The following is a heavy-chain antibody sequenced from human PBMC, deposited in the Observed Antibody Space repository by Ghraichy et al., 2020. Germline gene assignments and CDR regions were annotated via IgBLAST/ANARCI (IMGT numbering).Heavy chain of an antibody. CDR3: ASSAESLTHHYYYYYGMDV. J-gene: IGHJ6*02. CDR1: GGTFSSYA. CDR2: IIPIFGTA. V-gene: IGHV1-69*13. Sequence: SVMVSCKASGGTFSSYAISWVRQAPGQGLEWMGGIIPIFGTANYAQKFQGRVTITADESTSTAYMELSSLRSEDTAVYYCASSAESLTHHYYYYYGMDVWGQGTTVTVSS. D-gene: IGHD3-9*01.